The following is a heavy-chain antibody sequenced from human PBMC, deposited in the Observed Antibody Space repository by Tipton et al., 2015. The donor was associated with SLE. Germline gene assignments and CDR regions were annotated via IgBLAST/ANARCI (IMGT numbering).Heavy chain of an antibody. CDR1: GGSISSGGYY. Sequence: TLSLTCTVSGGSISSGGYYWSWIRQHPGKGLEWIGYIYYSGSTYYNPSLKSRVTISVDTSKNQFSLKLNSVTAADTAVYYCARLPLWANWFDPWGQGTLVIVSS. CDR3: ARLPLWANWFDP. D-gene: IGHD5-18*01. J-gene: IGHJ5*02. V-gene: IGHV4-31*03. CDR2: IYYSGST.